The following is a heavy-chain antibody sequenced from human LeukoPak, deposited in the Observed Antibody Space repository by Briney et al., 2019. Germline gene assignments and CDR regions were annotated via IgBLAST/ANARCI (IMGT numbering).Heavy chain of an antibody. CDR3: ARGYATLYSGYDSN. CDR2: MNPNSGNT. V-gene: IGHV1-8*02. D-gene: IGHD5-12*01. J-gene: IGHJ4*02. CDR1: GGTFSSYA. Sequence: ASVKVSCKASGGTFSSYAISWVRQATGQGLEWMGWMNPNSGNTGYAQKFQGRVTMTRNTFISTAYMELSSLRSEDTAVYYCARGYATLYSGYDSNWGQGTLVTVSS.